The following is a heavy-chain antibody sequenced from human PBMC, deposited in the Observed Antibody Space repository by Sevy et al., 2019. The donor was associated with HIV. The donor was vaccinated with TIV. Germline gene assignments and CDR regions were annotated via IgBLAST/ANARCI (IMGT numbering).Heavy chain of an antibody. V-gene: IGHV3-23*01. CDR3: ASILPVAGTIFGRRVFDF. D-gene: IGHD6-19*01. CDR2: ISTSGGNT. Sequence: GGSLRLSCAASGFTLSDSAMSWVRQAPGKGLEWVSGISTSGGNTYYPDSVNGRFTISSEISKNTLYLQMKSLRVEDTAVYYCASILPVAGTIFGRRVFDFWGQGTMVTVSS. CDR1: GFTLSDSA. J-gene: IGHJ3*01.